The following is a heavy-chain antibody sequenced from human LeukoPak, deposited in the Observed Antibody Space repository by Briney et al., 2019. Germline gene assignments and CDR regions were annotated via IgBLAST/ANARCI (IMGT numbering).Heavy chain of an antibody. CDR1: GFTFSSYA. J-gene: IGHJ4*02. CDR2: ISYDGSNK. D-gene: IGHD4-17*01. CDR3: ARDLNYGEGGLVY. V-gene: IGHV3-30-3*01. Sequence: GGSLRLSCAASGFTFSSYAMHWVRQAPGKGLEWVAVISYDGSNKYYADSVKGRFTISRDNSKNTLYLQMNSLRAEDTAVYYCARDLNYGEGGLVYWGQGTLVTVSS.